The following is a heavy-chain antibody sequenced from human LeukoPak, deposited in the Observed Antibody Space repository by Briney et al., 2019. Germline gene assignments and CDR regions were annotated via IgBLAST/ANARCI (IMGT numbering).Heavy chain of an antibody. D-gene: IGHD2-15*01. V-gene: IGHV3-7*01. CDR3: AKDTIGGGSCLNY. J-gene: IGHJ4*02. Sequence: GGSLRLSCAASGFTFSSYWMSWVRQAPGKGLEWVANIKQDGSEKYYVDSVKGRFTISRDNAKNSLYLQMNSLRAEDTAVYYCAKDTIGGGSCLNYWGQGTLVTVSS. CDR1: GFTFSSYW. CDR2: IKQDGSEK.